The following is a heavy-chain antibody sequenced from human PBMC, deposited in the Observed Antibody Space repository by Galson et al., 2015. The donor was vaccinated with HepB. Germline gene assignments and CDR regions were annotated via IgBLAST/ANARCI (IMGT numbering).Heavy chain of an antibody. CDR1: GYTFTSYY. Sequence: SVKVSCKASGYTFTSYYMHWVRQAPGQGLEWMGIINPSGGSTSYAQKFQGRVTMTRDTSTSTVYMELSSLRSEDTAVYYCARDSRYYDFWSCYQGYYYGMDVCGQGTTVTVSS. D-gene: IGHD3-3*01. V-gene: IGHV1-46*01. CDR3: ARDSRYYDFWSCYQGYYYGMDV. CDR2: INPSGGST. J-gene: IGHJ6*02.